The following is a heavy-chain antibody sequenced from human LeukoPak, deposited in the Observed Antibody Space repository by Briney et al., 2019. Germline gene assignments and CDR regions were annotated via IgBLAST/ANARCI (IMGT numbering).Heavy chain of an antibody. V-gene: IGHV3-53*01. J-gene: IGHJ5*02. CDR2: IYSGGDT. CDR1: GFTFSSYG. D-gene: IGHD6-6*01. CDR3: ARAPARTRYNWFDP. Sequence: PGRSLRLSCAASGFTFSSYGMHWVRQAPGKGLEWVAVIYSGGDTYYADSVKGRFTISRDNSKNTLYLQMNSLRAEDTAVYYCARAPARTRYNWFDPWGQGTLVTVSS.